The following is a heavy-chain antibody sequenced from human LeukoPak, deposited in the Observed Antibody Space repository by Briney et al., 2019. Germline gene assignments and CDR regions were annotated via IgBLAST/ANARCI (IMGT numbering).Heavy chain of an antibody. D-gene: IGHD3-10*01. Sequence: GASVKVSCKASGYTFTGYYMHWVRQAPGQGLEWMGRINPNSGNTGYAQKFQGRVTMTRNTSISTAYMELSSLRSEDTAVYYCARRYGSGSYYSNYFDYWGQGTLVTVSS. CDR1: GYTFTGYY. CDR3: ARRYGSGSYYSNYFDY. V-gene: IGHV1-8*02. J-gene: IGHJ4*02. CDR2: INPNSGNT.